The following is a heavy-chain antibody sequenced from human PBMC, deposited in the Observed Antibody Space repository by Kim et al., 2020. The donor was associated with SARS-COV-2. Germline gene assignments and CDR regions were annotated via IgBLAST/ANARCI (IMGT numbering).Heavy chain of an antibody. D-gene: IGHD3-22*01. CDR3: ARNYEYYGTTGYYFANYFDY. Sequence: GGSLRLSRAVSGFSFGLYSMNWVRQAPGKGLEWVSSISTTGDYIYYADSVKDRFTISRDNAKNSLFLQMNSLRAEDTAVYYCARNYEYYGTTGYYFANYFDYWGQGTLVTVSS. V-gene: IGHV3-21*06. CDR1: GFSFGLYS. J-gene: IGHJ4*02. CDR2: ISTTGDYI.